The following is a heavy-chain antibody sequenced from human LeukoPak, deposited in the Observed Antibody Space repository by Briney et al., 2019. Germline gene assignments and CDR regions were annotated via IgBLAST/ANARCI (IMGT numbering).Heavy chain of an antibody. CDR3: TRFYENC. J-gene: IGHJ4*02. V-gene: IGHV1-8*01. D-gene: IGHD3-16*01. CDR2: MNPSSGEA. Sequence: ASVKVSCKASGYTFTSYDINWVRQAPGQGLEWMGWMNPSSGEAGYAQRFQGRITMTRNTAISTAYLEPSSLRSEDTAMYYCTRFYENCWGQGTLVTVSS. CDR1: GYTFTSYD.